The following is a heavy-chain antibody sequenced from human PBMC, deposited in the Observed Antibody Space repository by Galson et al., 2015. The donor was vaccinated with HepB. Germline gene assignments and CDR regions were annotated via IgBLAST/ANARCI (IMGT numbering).Heavy chain of an antibody. CDR2: ISSSSSTI. V-gene: IGHV3-48*01. J-gene: IGHJ1*01. CDR3: ARSGDYYDSSGYYYPFQH. D-gene: IGHD3-22*01. Sequence: SLRLSCAASGFTFSSYSMNWVRQAPGKGLEWVSYISSSSSTIYYADSVKGRFTISRDSAKNSLYLQMNSLRAEDTAVYYCARSGDYYDSSGYYYPFQHWGQGTLVTVSS. CDR1: GFTFSSYS.